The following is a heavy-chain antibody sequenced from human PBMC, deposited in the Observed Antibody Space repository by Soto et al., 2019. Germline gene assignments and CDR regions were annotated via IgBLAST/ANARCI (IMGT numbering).Heavy chain of an antibody. J-gene: IGHJ5*02. CDR3: ARDPSAYDWEIGGWCTRGFNX. D-gene: IGHD6-19*01. CDR2: IRYDGSNR. V-gene: IGHV3-33*01. Sequence: QTGGSLRLSFAASGFTFSTYGMHWVRQAPGKGLEGVSIIRYDGSNRYYADSVKGRFTISSDDSKNNPYLQMNNLRAEDTAVYYCARDPSAYDWEIGGWCTRGFNXWGQVTLVTVSX. CDR1: GFTFSTYG.